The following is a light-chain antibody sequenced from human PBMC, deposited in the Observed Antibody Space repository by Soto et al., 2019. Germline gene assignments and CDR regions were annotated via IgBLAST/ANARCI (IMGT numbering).Light chain of an antibody. V-gene: IGKV1-39*01. Sequence: DIQMTQSPSSLSASVGDRVTITCRASQSIGWYLHWYQQKPGKAPKVLIYAASSLQSGVPSRFSGSGSGTDFTLTISSLQPEDCATYYCQQSFSALWTFGQETKVEIK. CDR3: QQSFSALWT. CDR2: AAS. J-gene: IGKJ1*01. CDR1: QSIGWY.